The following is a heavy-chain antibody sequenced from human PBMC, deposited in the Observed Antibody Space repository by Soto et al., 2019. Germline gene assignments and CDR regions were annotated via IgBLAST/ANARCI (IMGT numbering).Heavy chain of an antibody. V-gene: IGHV3-30*18. J-gene: IGHJ6*02. CDR2: ISYDESNK. CDR1: GFTFSSYG. Sequence: QVQLVESGGGVVQPGRSLRLSCAASGFTFSSYGMHWVRQAPGKGLEWVAVISYDESNKYYGDSVKGRFTISRDNSKNTRYLQMNSRRAEDTAVYYCAKDRLRISRLYYYGMDVWGQGTTVTVSS. CDR3: AKDRLRISRLYYYGMDV. D-gene: IGHD3-3*02.